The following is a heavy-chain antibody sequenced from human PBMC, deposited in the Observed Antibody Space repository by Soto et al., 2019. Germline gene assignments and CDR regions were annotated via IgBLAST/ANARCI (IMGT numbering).Heavy chain of an antibody. J-gene: IGHJ5*02. D-gene: IGHD4-17*01. CDR3: AKDLMTTVPTPGWFDP. V-gene: IGHV3-21*01. Sequence: EVQLVESGGGLVKPGGSLRLSCAASGFTFSSYSMNWVRQAPGKGLEWVSPISSSSSYIYYAVSVKGRFTIPRNNAQNSLYQQMSSLRATDTAVYDCAKDLMTTVPTPGWFDPWGQGTLVTVSS. CDR1: GFTFSSYS. CDR2: ISSSSSYI.